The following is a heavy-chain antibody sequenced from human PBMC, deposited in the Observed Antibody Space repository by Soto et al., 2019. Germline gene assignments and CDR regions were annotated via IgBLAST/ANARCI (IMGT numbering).Heavy chain of an antibody. J-gene: IGHJ4*02. CDR3: AREVRKGYCSSTSCYTDYFDY. CDR1: GFTFSSYA. Sequence: PGGSLRLSCAASGFTFSSYAMHWVRQAPGKGLEWVAVISYDGSNKYYADSVKGRFTISRDNSKNTLYLQMNSLRAEDTAVYYCAREVRKGYCSSTSCYTDYFDYWGQATLVIVSS. D-gene: IGHD2-2*02. CDR2: ISYDGSNK. V-gene: IGHV3-30-3*01.